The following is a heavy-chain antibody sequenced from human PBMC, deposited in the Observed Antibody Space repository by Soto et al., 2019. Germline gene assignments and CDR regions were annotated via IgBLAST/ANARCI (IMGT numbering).Heavy chain of an antibody. CDR2: TYYRSKWFS. Sequence: SQTLSLTCAISGDSVSSNRAAWKLIRQSPSRGLEWLGRTYYRSKWFSGYAVSVKSRISINPDTSKNQFSLQLKSLTPEDTAVYYCARASGYFDQWGQGILVTVSS. CDR3: ARASGYFDQ. J-gene: IGHJ4*02. V-gene: IGHV6-1*01. CDR1: GDSVSSNRAA. D-gene: IGHD6-6*01.